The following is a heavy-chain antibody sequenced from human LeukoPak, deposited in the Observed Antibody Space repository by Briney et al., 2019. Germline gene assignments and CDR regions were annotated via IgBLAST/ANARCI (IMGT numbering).Heavy chain of an antibody. V-gene: IGHV1-18*01. CDR2: ISAYNGNT. Sequence: ASVKVSCKASSYTFTSYGISWVRQAPGQGLEWMGWISAYNGNTNYAQKLQGRVTMTTDTSTSTAYMELRSLRSDDTAVYYCARVMPDDYGDYVWWFDPWGQGTLVTVSS. J-gene: IGHJ5*02. CDR1: SYTFTSYG. CDR3: ARVMPDDYGDYVWWFDP. D-gene: IGHD4-17*01.